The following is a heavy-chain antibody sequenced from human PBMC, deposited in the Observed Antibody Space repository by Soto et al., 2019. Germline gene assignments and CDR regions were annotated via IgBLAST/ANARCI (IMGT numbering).Heavy chain of an antibody. CDR1: GFTFSSYA. CDR3: ANAGFSSVWSPSLFGY. J-gene: IGHJ4*02. D-gene: IGHD6-19*01. CDR2: MSGTGGST. V-gene: IGHV3-23*01. Sequence: EVQLLESGGGLVQPGRSLRLSCAASGFTFSSYAMNWVRQAPGKGLEWVSAMSGTGGSTYYADSVKGRFTISRDNSKNALYLQMNSLSVEDTAAFYCANAGFSSVWSPSLFGYWGQGTLVTFSS.